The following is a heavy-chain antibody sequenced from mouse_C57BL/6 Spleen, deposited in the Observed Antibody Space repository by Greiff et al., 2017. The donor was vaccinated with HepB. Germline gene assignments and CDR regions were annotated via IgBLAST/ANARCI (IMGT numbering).Heavy chain of an antibody. D-gene: IGHD2-3*01. CDR2: ISSGGSYT. CDR3: ARHRDDGYYLYFDV. J-gene: IGHJ1*03. Sequence: VQLKESGGDLVKPGGSLKLSCAASGFTFSSYGMSWVRQTPDKRLEWVATISSGGSYTYYPDSVKGRFTISRDNAKNTLYLQMSSLKSEDTAMYYCARHRDDGYYLYFDVWGTGTTVTVSS. CDR1: GFTFSSYG. V-gene: IGHV5-6*01.